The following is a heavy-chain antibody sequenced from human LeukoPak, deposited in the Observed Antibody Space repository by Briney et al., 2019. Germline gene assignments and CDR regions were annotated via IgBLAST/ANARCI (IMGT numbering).Heavy chain of an antibody. D-gene: IGHD6-13*01. V-gene: IGHV3-21*01. Sequence: GGSLRLSCAASGFTFSSYSMNWVRQAPGKGLEWVSSISSSSSYIYYADSLKGRFTISRDNARNSLYLQMDSLRGDDTAVYYCATWAGTATGFSGPFDYWSQGTPVTVSS. CDR3: ATWAGTATGFSGPFDY. CDR1: GFTFSSYS. J-gene: IGHJ4*02. CDR2: ISSSSSYI.